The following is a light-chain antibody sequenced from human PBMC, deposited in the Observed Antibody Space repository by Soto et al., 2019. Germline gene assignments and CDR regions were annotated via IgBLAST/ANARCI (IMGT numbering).Light chain of an antibody. CDR1: QNISSF. CDR2: AAS. Sequence: DIQMTQSPSSLSASVGDRVTITCRASQNISSFLNWYHQKPGKAPKLLISAASILHSGVPSRFSGSGSGTDFTLSISSLQPEDFAIYYCQQSYNAPAFGGGTKVVIK. CDR3: QQSYNAPA. V-gene: IGKV1-39*01. J-gene: IGKJ4*01.